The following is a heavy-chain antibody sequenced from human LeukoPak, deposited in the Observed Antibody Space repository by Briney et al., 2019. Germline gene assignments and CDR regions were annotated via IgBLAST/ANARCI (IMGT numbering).Heavy chain of an antibody. V-gene: IGHV3-23*01. CDR2: ISGSGGST. CDR3: AKDTGEGFDY. Sequence: PGGSLRLSCTASGFTFSTFHMHWVRQAPGKGLEWVSAISGSGGSTYYADSVKGRFTISRDNSKNTLYLQMNSLRAEDTAVYYCAKDTGEGFDYWGQGTLVTVSS. J-gene: IGHJ4*02. CDR1: GFTFSTFH.